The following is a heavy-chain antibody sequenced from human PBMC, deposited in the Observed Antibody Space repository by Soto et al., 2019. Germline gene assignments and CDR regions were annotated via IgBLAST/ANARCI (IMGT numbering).Heavy chain of an antibody. D-gene: IGHD6-19*01. CDR3: AKTDDSGWFNLDF. Sequence: GGSLRLSCAASGFTFSSYGMHWVRQAPGKGLEWVAVISYDGSNKYYAESVKGRFTISRDDSKNTLYLQMTSLRTEDTVVYYCAKTDDSGWFNLDFWGQGALVTVSS. J-gene: IGHJ4*02. CDR2: ISYDGSNK. CDR1: GFTFSSYG. V-gene: IGHV3-30*18.